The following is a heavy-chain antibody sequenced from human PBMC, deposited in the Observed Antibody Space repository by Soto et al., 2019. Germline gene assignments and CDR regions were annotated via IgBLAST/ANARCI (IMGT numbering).Heavy chain of an antibody. Sequence: PSETLSLTCTVSGASIGSGTYYWSWVRQPPGKGLEWIGFISYIGRTYYNPPLKSRVTISEDTSNNQFSLNLTSVTAVDTAVYYCATAADARQFYSGLHVWGQGTTLTVS. V-gene: IGHV4-30-4*01. J-gene: IGHJ6*02. CDR2: ISYIGRT. CDR1: GASIGSGTYY. CDR3: ATAADARQFYSGLHV.